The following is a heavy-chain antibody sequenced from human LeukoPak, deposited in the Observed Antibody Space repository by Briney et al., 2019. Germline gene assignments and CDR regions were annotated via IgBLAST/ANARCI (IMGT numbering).Heavy chain of an antibody. CDR1: GASIGSYS. Sequence: SETLSLTCAVSGASIGSYSWSWIRQPPGKGLEWIGYIYYSGGTNYNPSLASRVTISVDTSKNQISLNLTSVTAADTAIYYCERERGDYDADNWFDAWGQATLVTVSS. CDR3: ERERGDYDADNWFDA. J-gene: IGHJ5*02. V-gene: IGHV4-59*01. D-gene: IGHD4-17*01. CDR2: IYYSGGT.